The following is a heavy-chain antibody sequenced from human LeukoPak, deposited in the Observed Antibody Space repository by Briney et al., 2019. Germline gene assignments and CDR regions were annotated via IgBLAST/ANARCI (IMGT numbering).Heavy chain of an antibody. CDR3: ARSSSSGYYYGYYFDY. V-gene: IGHV4-61*02. J-gene: IGHJ4*02. Sequence: SQTLSLTCTASGGSLSSGSYYWGWVRQPAGKGLEWLGRIYTSGSTNYNPSLKSRVTISVDTSKNQFSLKLSSVTAADTAVYYCARSSSSGYYYGYYFDYWGQGTLVTVSS. CDR1: GGSLSSGSYY. D-gene: IGHD3-22*01. CDR2: IYTSGST.